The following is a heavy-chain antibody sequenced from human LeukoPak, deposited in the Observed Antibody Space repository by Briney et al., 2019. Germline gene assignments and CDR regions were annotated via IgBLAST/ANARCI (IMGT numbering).Heavy chain of an antibody. CDR2: INPNSGVT. Sequence: ASVKVSCKASGYTFTGYYMHWVRQAPGQGLEWMGWINPNSGVTNYAQKLQGRVTMTRDTSISTAYMDLSRLRSDDTAVYYCAVYYYGSERGGYGMDVWGQGTTVTVSS. CDR3: AVYYYGSERGGYGMDV. J-gene: IGHJ6*02. V-gene: IGHV1-2*02. D-gene: IGHD3-10*01. CDR1: GYTFTGYY.